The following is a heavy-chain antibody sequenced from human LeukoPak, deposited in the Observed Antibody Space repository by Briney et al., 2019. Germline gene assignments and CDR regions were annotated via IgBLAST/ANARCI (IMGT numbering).Heavy chain of an antibody. CDR2: VNRDGSET. V-gene: IGHV3-7*03. CDR1: GFALSSHW. CDR3: ARNNGMDV. J-gene: IGHJ6*02. Sequence: GGALRLSCAASGFALSSHWMTWVREVPGRGPEWVANVNRDGSETYYLDSVKGRVTISKDNAKSSLYLQMNSLRAEDPALYHCARNNGMDVWGQGTTVIVSS.